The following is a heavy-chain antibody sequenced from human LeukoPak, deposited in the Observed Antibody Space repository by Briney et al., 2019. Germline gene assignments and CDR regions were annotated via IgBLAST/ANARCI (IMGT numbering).Heavy chain of an antibody. Sequence: SETLSLTCSVSGDSITSSSYYWAWIRQSPEKGLEWIGSIYYTGGTNYSPSLKSRVTISVDTSKNQFSLKLSSVTAADTAVYYCARHSDCTTTSCYPFDIWGQGTMVTVSS. CDR3: ARHSDCTTTSCYPFDI. V-gene: IGHV4-39*01. CDR1: GDSITSSSYY. D-gene: IGHD2-2*01. J-gene: IGHJ3*02. CDR2: IYYTGGT.